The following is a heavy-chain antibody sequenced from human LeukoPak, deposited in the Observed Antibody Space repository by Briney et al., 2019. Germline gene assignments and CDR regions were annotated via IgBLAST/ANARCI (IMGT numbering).Heavy chain of an antibody. D-gene: IGHD4-17*01. CDR1: GFTFSSYG. J-gene: IGHJ4*02. CDR3: AKQLFAVTMGGLDY. CDR2: IRYDGSDK. Sequence: QPGGSLRLSCAASGFTFSSYGIHWVRQAPGKGLEWVAFIRYDGSDKYYADSVKGRFTISRDNSKNTLYLQMYSLRAEDTAVYYCAKQLFAVTMGGLDYWGQGTLVTVSS. V-gene: IGHV3-30*02.